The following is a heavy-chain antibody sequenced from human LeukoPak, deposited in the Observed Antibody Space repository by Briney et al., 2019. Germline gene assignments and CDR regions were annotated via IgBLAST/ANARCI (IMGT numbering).Heavy chain of an antibody. J-gene: IGHJ6*02. CDR2: ISAYNGNT. CDR3: ARSMVRGADYGMDV. Sequence: ASVTVSCKASGYTFTIYGVSWVRQAPGQGMEWMGWISAYNGNTNYAQKLQGRVTMTTDTSTSTAYMELRSLRSDDTAVYYCARSMVRGADYGMDVWGQGTTVTVSS. CDR1: GYTFTIYG. D-gene: IGHD3-10*01. V-gene: IGHV1-18*01.